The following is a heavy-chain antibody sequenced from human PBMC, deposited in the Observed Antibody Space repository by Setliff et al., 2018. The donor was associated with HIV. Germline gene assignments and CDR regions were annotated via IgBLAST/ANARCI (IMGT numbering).Heavy chain of an antibody. CDR1: GGSISSGSYF. CDR2: IYTSGST. D-gene: IGHD1-26*01. V-gene: IGHV4-61*02. Sequence: SETLSLTCTVSGGSISSGSYFWTWIRQPAGKGLEWIGRIYTSGSTNYNPSLKSRVTISVDTSKNHFSLKLRSVTAADTAVYYCASSGYSLYYYYGMDVWGQGTTVTVSS. J-gene: IGHJ6*02. CDR3: ASSGYSLYYYYGMDV.